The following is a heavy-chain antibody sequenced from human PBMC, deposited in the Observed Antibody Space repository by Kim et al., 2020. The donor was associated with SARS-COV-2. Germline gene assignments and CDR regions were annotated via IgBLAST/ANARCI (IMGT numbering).Heavy chain of an antibody. V-gene: IGHV3-11*01. Sequence: GGSPRLSCVASGFIFGDTYMSWIRQAPGQGLEWISFTSSVGSFIYYADSVKGRFTISRDNAKDPLFLDMTSLTVNDTSVYYCASGPLKPLGWDFWGLGTL. CDR1: GFIFGDTY. D-gene: IGHD1-26*01. CDR3: ASGPLKPLGWDF. CDR2: TSSVGSFI. J-gene: IGHJ4*02.